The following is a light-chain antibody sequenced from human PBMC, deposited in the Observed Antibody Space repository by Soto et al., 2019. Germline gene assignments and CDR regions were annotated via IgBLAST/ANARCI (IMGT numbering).Light chain of an antibody. CDR2: GNN. J-gene: IGLJ3*02. V-gene: IGLV1-40*01. CDR3: QSQDGSLSVSV. Sequence: QSVLTQPPSVSGAPGQRGTISCTGSNSNIGAGYDVHWYQQLPRIAPKLLIYGNNIRPSGVPDRFSGSKFATSAYLTISGLQAEDEAEYYCQSQDGSLSVSVFGGGTKVTVL. CDR1: NSNIGAGYD.